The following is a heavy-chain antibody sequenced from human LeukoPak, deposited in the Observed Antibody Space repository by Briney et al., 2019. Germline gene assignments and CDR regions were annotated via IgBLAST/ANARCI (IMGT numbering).Heavy chain of an antibody. CDR1: GGSISSYY. CDR3: ARVASGYDVFDI. D-gene: IGHD3-3*01. CDR2: IYYSGST. Sequence: SETLSLTCTVSGGSISSYYWSWIRQPPGKGLEWIGYIYYSGSTNYNPSLKSRVTISVDTSKNQFSLKLSSVTAADTAVFYCARVASGYDVFDIWGQGTMVTVSS. J-gene: IGHJ3*02. V-gene: IGHV4-59*01.